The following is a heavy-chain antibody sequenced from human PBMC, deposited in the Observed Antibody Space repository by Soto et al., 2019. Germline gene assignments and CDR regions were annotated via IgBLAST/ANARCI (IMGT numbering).Heavy chain of an antibody. Sequence: EVQLLDSGGGLVQPGGSLRLSCAASGFTFSTYAMSWVRQAPGKGLEWVSTITGSGSSTSYADSVKGRFTISRDNSKNTQSLQMNRLRAEDTAVYYCAKDLYGDYGGVDYWGQGTLVTVAA. V-gene: IGHV3-23*01. CDR2: ITGSGSST. D-gene: IGHD4-17*01. CDR1: GFTFSTYA. CDR3: AKDLYGDYGGVDY. J-gene: IGHJ4*02.